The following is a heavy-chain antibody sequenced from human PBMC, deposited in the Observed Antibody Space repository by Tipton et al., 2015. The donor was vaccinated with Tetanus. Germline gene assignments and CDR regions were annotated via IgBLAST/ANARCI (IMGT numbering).Heavy chain of an antibody. J-gene: IGHJ5*02. CDR2: IYYSGST. CDR3: ARSADNWFDP. V-gene: IGHV4-59*08. CDR1: GGSISSYF. Sequence: TLSLTCSVSGGSISSYFWSWIRQSPGQGLEWIGLIYYSGSTSYNPSLKSRVTISVDKSKNQFSLKLRSVTAADTAVYYCARSADNWFDPWGPGTLVTVSS.